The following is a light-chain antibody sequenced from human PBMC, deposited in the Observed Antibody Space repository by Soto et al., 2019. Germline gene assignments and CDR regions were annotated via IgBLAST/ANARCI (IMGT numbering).Light chain of an antibody. V-gene: IGKV3-20*01. CDR2: GAF. Sequence: EVVLTQSPGTLSLSPGERATLSCRASQSVTNNYLAWYQHKPGQAPRLLIYGAFDRATGIPDRFSGSGSGTDFTLTISRLEPEDFAVYYRQQYGSSPPYTFGQGTKLEIK. CDR1: QSVTNNY. J-gene: IGKJ2*01. CDR3: QQYGSSPPYT.